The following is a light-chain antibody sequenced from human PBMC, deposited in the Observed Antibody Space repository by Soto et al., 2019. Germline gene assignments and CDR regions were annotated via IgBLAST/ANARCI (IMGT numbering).Light chain of an antibody. CDR1: SSDVGLYNY. CDR2: EVS. V-gene: IGLV2-14*01. Sequence: QSALTQPASVSGSPGQSITISCTGTSSDVGLYNYVSWYQQHPGKAPKLMIYEVSNQPSGVSNRFSGSKSGNRASLTISGLQAEDEADYYCSSFTSSTTLVFGGGTKLTVL. CDR3: SSFTSSTTLV. J-gene: IGLJ2*01.